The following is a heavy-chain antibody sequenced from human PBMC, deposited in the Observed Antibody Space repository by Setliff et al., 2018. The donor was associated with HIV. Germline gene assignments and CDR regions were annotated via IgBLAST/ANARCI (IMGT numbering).Heavy chain of an antibody. V-gene: IGHV4-4*09. CDR1: GGSFTTYY. J-gene: IGHJ4*02. CDR2: FYTSGST. Sequence: LSLTCTVSGGSFTTYYWSWLRQPPGKELEWIGYFYTSGSTNYNPSIKSRVTISIDTSKNQFSLKLNAVTAADTAVYYCARRPPLTTGREYYFDFWGQGTLVTVSS. CDR3: ARRPPLTTGREYYFDF. D-gene: IGHD1-1*01.